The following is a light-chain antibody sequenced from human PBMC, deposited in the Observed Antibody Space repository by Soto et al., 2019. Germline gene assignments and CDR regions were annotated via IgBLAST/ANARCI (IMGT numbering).Light chain of an antibody. J-gene: IGLJ1*01. V-gene: IGLV1-40*01. CDR1: SSNIGANYD. Sequence: VLTQPPSVSGAPGQRVTISCTGSSSNIGANYDVHWYQHLPGTAPKLLIYGNSNRPSGVPDRFSGSKSGTSASLAITGLQAEDEADYYCQSYDSSLSGYVVGTGTKVTVL. CDR3: QSYDSSLSGYV. CDR2: GNS.